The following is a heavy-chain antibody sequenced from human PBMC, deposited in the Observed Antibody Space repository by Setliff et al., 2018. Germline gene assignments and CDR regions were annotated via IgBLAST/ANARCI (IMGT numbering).Heavy chain of an antibody. V-gene: IGHV4-4*08. J-gene: IGHJ6*03. D-gene: IGHD3-10*01. CDR2: ISPGRSI. Sequence: ETLSLTCSVSGGSISNFYWSWIRQPPGKGLEWIGSISPGRSINYNPSLRSRVTISGDTSKNQISLNLSSGTAAGTAVYYCARDRRDYIGAGSSEIDYYYYYYMDVWGKGTTVTV. CDR1: GGSISNFY. CDR3: ARDRRDYIGAGSSEIDYYYYYYMDV.